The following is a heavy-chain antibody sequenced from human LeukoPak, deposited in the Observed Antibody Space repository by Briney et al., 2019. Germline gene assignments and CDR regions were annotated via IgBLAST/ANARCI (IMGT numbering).Heavy chain of an antibody. CDR3: VAGSSTL. D-gene: IGHD3-10*01. Sequence: GGSLRLSCAASGFTLSTYWMHWVRQAPGKGLVWVSRINSDGSNTTYADSVKGRFNISRDNAKNTLYLQMNSLGVEDTAVYYCVAGSSTLRGQGTLVTVSS. CDR1: GFTLSTYW. J-gene: IGHJ4*02. V-gene: IGHV3-74*01. CDR2: INSDGSNT.